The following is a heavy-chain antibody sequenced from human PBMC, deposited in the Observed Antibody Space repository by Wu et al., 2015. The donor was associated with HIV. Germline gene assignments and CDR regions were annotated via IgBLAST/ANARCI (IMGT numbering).Heavy chain of an antibody. J-gene: IGHJ5*02. Sequence: GASVKVSCGTSGYTFTNYYIHWVRQVPGHGPEWMGIINPSSGSTSYAERFKGRLTMTRDTSTATVYMEVSSLRSEDTAGYSCARAGGFCSGTSCLDLWGQGTLVTV. V-gene: IGHV1-46*01. CDR1: GYTFTNYY. CDR3: ARAGGFCSGTSCLDL. D-gene: IGHD2-2*03. CDR2: INPSSGST.